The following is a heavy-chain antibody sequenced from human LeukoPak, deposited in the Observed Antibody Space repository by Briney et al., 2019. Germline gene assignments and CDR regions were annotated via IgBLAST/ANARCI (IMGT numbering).Heavy chain of an antibody. CDR1: GYTFTSYY. CDR2: INPSGGST. D-gene: IGHD3-22*01. CDR3: ARGGYYYDSSGYSPADECFDY. V-gene: IGHV1-46*01. Sequence: ASVKVSCKASGYTFTSYYMHWVRQAPGQGLEWMGIINPSGGSTSYAQKFQGRVTMTRDTSTGTVYMELSSLRSEDTAVYHCARGGYYYDSSGYSPADECFDYWGQGTLVTVSS. J-gene: IGHJ4*02.